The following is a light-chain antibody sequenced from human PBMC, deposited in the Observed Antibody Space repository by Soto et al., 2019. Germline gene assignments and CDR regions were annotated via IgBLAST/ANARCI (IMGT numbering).Light chain of an antibody. CDR3: CSYAGSNNLKV. J-gene: IGLJ1*01. Sequence: QSALTQPPSASGSPGQSVTISCTGTSSDVGGYNYVSWYQQHPGKAPKLMIYEVTKRPSGVPDRFSGSKSGNTASLTVSGLQAEDEADSYCCSYAGSNNLKVFGTGTKLTVL. CDR2: EVT. CDR1: SSDVGGYNY. V-gene: IGLV2-8*01.